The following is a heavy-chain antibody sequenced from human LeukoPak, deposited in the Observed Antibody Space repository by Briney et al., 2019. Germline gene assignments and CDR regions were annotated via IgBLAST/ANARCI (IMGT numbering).Heavy chain of an antibody. V-gene: IGHV1-69*04. J-gene: IGHJ4*02. Sequence: SVKVSCKASGGTFSSYAISWVRQTPGQGLEWMGRIIPILGIANYAQKFQGRVTITADKSTSTAYMELSSLRSEDTAVYYCASALGTVTGYWGQGTLVTVSS. CDR1: GGTFSSYA. CDR2: IIPILGIA. D-gene: IGHD4-17*01. CDR3: ASALGTVTGY.